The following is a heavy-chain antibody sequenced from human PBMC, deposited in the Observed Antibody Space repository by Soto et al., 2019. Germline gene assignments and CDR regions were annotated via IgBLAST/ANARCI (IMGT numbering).Heavy chain of an antibody. V-gene: IGHV4-39*01. Sequence: SETLSLTCTVSGGSISSSSYYWGWIRQPPGKGLEWIGSIYYSGSTYYNPSSKIRFTISVDTSKNQFSLKMSSVTAADTAVYYCARHSGSWYRNWFDPWGQGTLVTVSS. CDR1: GGSISSSSYY. CDR2: IYYSGST. CDR3: ARHSGSWYRNWFDP. D-gene: IGHD6-13*01. J-gene: IGHJ5*02.